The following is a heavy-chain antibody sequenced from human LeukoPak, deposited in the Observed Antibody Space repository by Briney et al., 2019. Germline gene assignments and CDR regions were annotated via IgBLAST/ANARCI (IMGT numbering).Heavy chain of an antibody. CDR1: GGTFSSYA. CDR2: IIPIFGTA. J-gene: IGHJ6*03. CDR3: ARDKGRSSGSEYYYYYYMDV. D-gene: IGHD3-22*01. V-gene: IGHV1-69*01. Sequence: GSSVKVSCKASGGTFSSYAISWVRQAPGQGLEWMGGIIPIFGTANYAQKFQGRVTITADESTSTAYMELSSLRSEGTAVYYCARDKGRSSGSEYYYYYYMDVWGKGTTVTVSS.